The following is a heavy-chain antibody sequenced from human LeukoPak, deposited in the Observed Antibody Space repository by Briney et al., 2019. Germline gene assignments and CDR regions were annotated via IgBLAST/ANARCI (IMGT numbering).Heavy chain of an antibody. J-gene: IGHJ4*02. D-gene: IGHD5-24*01. CDR1: GGTFSSYA. V-gene: IGHV1-18*01. Sequence: ASVKVSCKASGGTFSSYAISWVRQAPGQGLEWVGWISAYNGNTNYAQKLQGRVTMTTDTSTSTAYMELRSLRSDDTAVYYCARAGDGYRRDFDYWGQGTLVTVSS. CDR2: ISAYNGNT. CDR3: ARAGDGYRRDFDY.